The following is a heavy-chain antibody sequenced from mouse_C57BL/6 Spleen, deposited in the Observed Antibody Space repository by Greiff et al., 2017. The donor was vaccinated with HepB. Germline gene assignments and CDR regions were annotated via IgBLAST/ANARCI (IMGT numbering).Heavy chain of an antibody. J-gene: IGHJ1*03. D-gene: IGHD1-1*01. CDR2: ISSGRSTS. CDR3: ARLGIYYYGSSHWYFDV. CDR1: GFTFSDYG. Sequence: VKLMESGGGLVKPGGSLKLSCAASGFTFSDYGMHWVRQAPEKGLEWVAYISSGRSTSYYSDTVKGRFTISRDNAKNTLFLKMTSLRSEDTARYYCARLGIYYYGSSHWYFDVWGTGTTVTVSS. V-gene: IGHV5-17*01.